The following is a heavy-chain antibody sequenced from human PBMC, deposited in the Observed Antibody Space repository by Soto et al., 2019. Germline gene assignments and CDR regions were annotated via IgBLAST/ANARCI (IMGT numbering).Heavy chain of an antibody. D-gene: IGHD4-17*01. CDR3: AVALTTAYYYYGMDV. CDR1: GYTFTSYG. V-gene: IGHV1-18*01. CDR2: ISAYNGNT. Sequence: ASVKVSCKAFGYTFTSYGISWGRQAPGQGFEWMGWISAYNGNTNYAQKLQGRVTMTTDTSTSTAYMELRSLRSDDTAVYYCAVALTTAYYYYGMDVWGQGTTVTVSS. J-gene: IGHJ6*02.